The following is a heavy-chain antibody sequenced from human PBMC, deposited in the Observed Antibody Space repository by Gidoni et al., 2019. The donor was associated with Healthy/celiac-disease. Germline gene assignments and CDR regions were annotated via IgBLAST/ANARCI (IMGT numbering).Heavy chain of an antibody. J-gene: IGHJ4*02. CDR3: ARQRGRIRGPEIDY. D-gene: IGHD3-16*01. V-gene: IGHV4-39*01. CDR2: IYYSGST. Sequence: QLQLQESGPGLVKPSETLSLTCTVSGGSISSSSYYWGWIRQPPGKGLEWIGSIYYSGSTYYNPSLKSRVTISVDTSKNQFSLKLSSVTAADTAVYYCARQRGRIRGPEIDYWGQGTLVTVSS. CDR1: GGSISSSSYY.